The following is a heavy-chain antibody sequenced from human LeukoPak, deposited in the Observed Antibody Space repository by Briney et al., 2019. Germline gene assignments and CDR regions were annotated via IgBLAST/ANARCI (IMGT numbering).Heavy chain of an antibody. V-gene: IGHV3-48*03. D-gene: IGHD6-13*01. CDR3: ARGVGSSWPGWFDP. CDR2: ISHSGRTI. CDR1: GFIFSNYE. J-gene: IGHJ5*02. Sequence: GGSLRLSCAASGFIFSNYELNWVRQAPGKGLEWVSYISHSGRTIYSADSVKGRFTISRDNAKNSLYLQMNSLRAEDTAVYYCARGVGSSWPGWFDPWGQGTLVTVSS.